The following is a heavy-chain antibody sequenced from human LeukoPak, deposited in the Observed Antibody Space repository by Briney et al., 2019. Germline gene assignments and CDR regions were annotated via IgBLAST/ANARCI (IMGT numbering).Heavy chain of an antibody. Sequence: PGGSLRLSCAASGFAFSTYSMNWVRQAPGKGLGWVSSVSRSSRLIFYADSVQGRFTLSRDDDKDSLFLQMNSLRAEDTAVYYCARVSDAFDYFFDSWGQGTLVTVSS. CDR3: ARVSDAFDYFFDS. J-gene: IGHJ4*02. V-gene: IGHV3-21*01. CDR2: VSRSSRLI. D-gene: IGHD5-12*01. CDR1: GFAFSTYS.